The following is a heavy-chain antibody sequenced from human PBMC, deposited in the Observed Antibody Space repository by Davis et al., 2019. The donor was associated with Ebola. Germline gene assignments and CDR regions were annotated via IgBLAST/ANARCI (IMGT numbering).Heavy chain of an antibody. CDR3: ARGPTVNGLDY. D-gene: IGHD4-11*01. J-gene: IGHJ4*02. Sequence: SETLSLTCTVSGGSISSSSYYWGWIRQPPGKGLEWIGEINHSGSTNYNPSLKSRVTISVDTSKNQFSLKLSSVTAADTAVYYCARGPTVNGLDYWGQGTLVTVSS. V-gene: IGHV4-39*07. CDR1: GGSISSSSYY. CDR2: INHSGST.